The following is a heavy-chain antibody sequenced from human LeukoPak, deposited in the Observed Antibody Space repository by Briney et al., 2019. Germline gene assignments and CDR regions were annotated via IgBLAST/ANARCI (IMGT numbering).Heavy chain of an antibody. J-gene: IGHJ4*02. Sequence: GGSLRLSCVVSGISLSNYAMTWVLQAPGKGLEWVSYISERGGSTTYADSVKGRFTISRDTSLNTLYLQMNNLRAEDTAVYFCPKRGVVIRGLLILGYHQEAYYYDFWGQGVLVTVSS. CDR1: GISLSNYA. CDR3: PKRGVVIRGLLILGYHQEAYYYDF. V-gene: IGHV3-23*01. CDR2: ISERGGST. D-gene: IGHD3-10*01.